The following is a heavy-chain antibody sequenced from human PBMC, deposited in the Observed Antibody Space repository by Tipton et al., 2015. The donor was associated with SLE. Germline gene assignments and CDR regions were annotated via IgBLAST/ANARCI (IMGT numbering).Heavy chain of an antibody. J-gene: IGHJ5*02. D-gene: IGHD4-23*01. Sequence: TLSLTCTVSGGSISSHSWSWIRQPPGKGLEWIGYIYYSGSTNYNPSLKSRVTISVDTSKNQFSLKLSSVTAADTAVYYCARGGYGGNSPWGQGTLVTVSS. CDR2: IYYSGST. CDR1: GGSISSHS. CDR3: ARGGYGGNSP. V-gene: IGHV4-59*11.